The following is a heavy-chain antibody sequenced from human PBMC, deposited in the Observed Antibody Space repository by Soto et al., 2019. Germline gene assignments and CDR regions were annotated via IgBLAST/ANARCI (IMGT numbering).Heavy chain of an antibody. J-gene: IGHJ6*02. CDR3: ARGSYGSGSYSLDV. CDR2: IYSGGST. CDR1: GFTVSSNY. D-gene: IGHD3-10*01. V-gene: IGHV3-53*01. Sequence: GGSLRLSCAASGFTVSSNYMSWVRQAPGKGLEWVSVIYSGGSTYYADSVKGRFTISRDNSKNTLYLQMNSLRAEDTAVYYCARGSYGSGSYSLDVWGQGTTVTVS.